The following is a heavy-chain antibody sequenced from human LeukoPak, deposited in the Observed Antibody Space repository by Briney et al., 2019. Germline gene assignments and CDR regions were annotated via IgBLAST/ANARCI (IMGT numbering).Heavy chain of an antibody. Sequence: ASVKVSCKASGYTFTSYDINWVRQATGQGLEWMGWMNPNSGNTGYAQKFQGRVTITRNTSISTAYMELSSLRSEDTAVYYCARVRVNDYGDYGFDYWGQGTLVTVSS. J-gene: IGHJ4*02. CDR3: ARVRVNDYGDYGFDY. D-gene: IGHD4-17*01. CDR1: GYTFTSYD. V-gene: IGHV1-8*03. CDR2: MNPNSGNT.